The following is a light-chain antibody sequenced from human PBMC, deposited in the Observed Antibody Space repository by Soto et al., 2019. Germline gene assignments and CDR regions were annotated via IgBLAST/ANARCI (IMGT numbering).Light chain of an antibody. J-gene: IGKJ5*01. CDR1: QSVSSY. V-gene: IGKV3-11*01. CDR2: DAS. CDR3: QQRSNWPPPIT. Sequence: EIGVTQSPATLSLSPGERATLSCRASQSVSSYLAWYQQKPGQAPRLLIYDASNRATGIPARFSGSGSGTDFTLTISSLEPEDFAVYYCQQRSNWPPPITFGQGTRLEIK.